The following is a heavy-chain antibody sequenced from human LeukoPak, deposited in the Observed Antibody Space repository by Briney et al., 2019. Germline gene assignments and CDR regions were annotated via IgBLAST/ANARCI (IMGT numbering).Heavy chain of an antibody. CDR1: GFTVSSNY. J-gene: IGHJ6*02. CDR2: IYSGGST. CDR3: ARDTPTGGGLWFGELLGGMDV. Sequence: GGSLRLSCAASGFTVSSNYMSWVRQAPGKGLEWVSVIYSGGSTYYADSVKGRFTISRDNSKNTLYLQMNSLRAEDTAVYYCARDTPTGGGLWFGELLGGMDVWGQGTTVTVSS. V-gene: IGHV3-66*01. D-gene: IGHD3-10*01.